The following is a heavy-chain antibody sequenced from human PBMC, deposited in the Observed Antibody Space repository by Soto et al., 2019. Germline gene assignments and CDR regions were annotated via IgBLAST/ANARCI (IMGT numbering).Heavy chain of an antibody. CDR3: ARDIAARTACYFDY. CDR1: GFTFSSYS. V-gene: IGHV3-48*01. CDR2: ISSSSSTI. Sequence: GGSLRLSCAASGFTFSSYSMNWVRQAPGKGLEWVSYISSSSSTIYYADSVKGRFTISRDNAKNSLYLQMNSLRAEDTAVYYCARDIAARTACYFDYWGQGTLVTVSS. D-gene: IGHD6-6*01. J-gene: IGHJ4*02.